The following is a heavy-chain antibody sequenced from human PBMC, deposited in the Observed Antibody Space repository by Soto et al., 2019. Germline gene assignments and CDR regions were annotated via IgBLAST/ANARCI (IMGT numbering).Heavy chain of an antibody. J-gene: IGHJ6*02. CDR3: ARDRLRYNWNDFPYYYYGMDV. V-gene: IGHV3-30-3*01. CDR2: ISYDGSNK. CDR1: GFTFSSYA. Sequence: SCAASGFTFSSYAMHWVRQAPGKGLEWVAVISYDGSNKYYADSVKGRFTISRDNSKNTLYLQMNSLRTEDTAVYYCARDRLRYNWNDFPYYYYGMDVWGQGTTVTSP. D-gene: IGHD1-1*01.